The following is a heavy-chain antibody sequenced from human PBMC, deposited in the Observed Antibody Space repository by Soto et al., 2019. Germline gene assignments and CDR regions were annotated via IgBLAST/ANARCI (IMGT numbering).Heavy chain of an antibody. V-gene: IGHV3-48*02. Sequence: VQLVESGGGLVQPGGSLRLSCAASGFTFSSYSMNWVRQAPGKVLEWVSYISSSSTIYYADSVKGQFTISRDNAKNSLYLQMNRLRDEDTAVYYCARDMGSRFYYYGMDVWGQGNTVTVSS. J-gene: IGHJ6*02. CDR2: ISSSSTI. CDR1: GFTFSSYS. D-gene: IGHD2-15*01. CDR3: ARDMGSRFYYYGMDV.